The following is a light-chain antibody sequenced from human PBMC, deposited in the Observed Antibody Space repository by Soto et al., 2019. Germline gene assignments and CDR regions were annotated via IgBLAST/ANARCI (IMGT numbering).Light chain of an antibody. CDR3: QHCDYLPI. J-gene: IGKJ3*01. V-gene: IGKV1-33*01. CDR1: HDITSF. CDR2: DAS. Sequence: DIQMPQSPSSLSASVGDRVTITCQASHDITSFLNWYQHKPGRAPKLLIYDASILEAGVPTRFSGSGSGTHFTFPISRLQPEDVATYYCQHCDYLPIFGPGTTVDFK.